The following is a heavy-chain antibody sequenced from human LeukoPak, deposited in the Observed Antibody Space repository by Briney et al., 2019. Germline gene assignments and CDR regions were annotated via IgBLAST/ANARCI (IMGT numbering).Heavy chain of an antibody. J-gene: IGHJ6*03. CDR2: IYTSGST. Sequence: PSETLSLTCTVSGGSISSYHWSWIRQPAGKGLEWIGRIYTSGSTNYNPSLKSRVTMSVDTSKNQFSLKLSSVTAADTAVYYCARGVITMVRGVIGYYYYYMDVWGRGTTVTVSS. V-gene: IGHV4-4*07. CDR3: ARGVITMVRGVIGYYYYYMDV. CDR1: GGSISSYH. D-gene: IGHD3-10*01.